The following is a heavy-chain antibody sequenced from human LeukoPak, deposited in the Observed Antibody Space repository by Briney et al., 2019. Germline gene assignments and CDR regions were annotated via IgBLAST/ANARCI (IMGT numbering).Heavy chain of an antibody. V-gene: IGHV3-53*01. CDR3: ARGVEPLAANTLAY. J-gene: IGHJ4*02. Sequence: GGSLILSCAASGFTVITNDMTWVRQAPGKWLEWVSVLYSDGNTKYADSVQGRFTISRDNSKNTLYLEMNSLSPDDTAVYYCARGVEPLAANTLAYWGQGTLVTVSS. CDR1: GFTVITND. D-gene: IGHD1-14*01. CDR2: LYSDGNT.